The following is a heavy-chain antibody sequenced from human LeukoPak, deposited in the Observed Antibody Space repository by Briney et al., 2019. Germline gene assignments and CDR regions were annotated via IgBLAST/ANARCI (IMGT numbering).Heavy chain of an antibody. V-gene: IGHV1-8*01. CDR1: GYTFTSYD. CDR3: ARRASRYYYYGMDV. J-gene: IGHJ6*02. Sequence: GASVTVSCKASGYTFTSYDINWVRQATGQGLEWMGGMNPNSGNTGYAQKFQGRVTMTRNTSISTAYMELSSLRSEDTAVYYCARRASRYYYYGMDVWGQGTTVTVSS. CDR2: MNPNSGNT.